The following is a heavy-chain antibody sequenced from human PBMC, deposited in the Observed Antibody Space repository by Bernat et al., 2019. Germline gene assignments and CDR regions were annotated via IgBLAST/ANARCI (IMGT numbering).Heavy chain of an antibody. J-gene: IGHJ5*02. CDR1: GGSFSGYY. CDR2: INHSGSN. CDR3: ARGRGFQQQLPGWFDP. Sequence: QVQLQQWGAGLLKPSETLSLTCAVYGGSFSGYYWSWIRQPPGKGLEWIGEINHSGSNNYNPSLKSRVTISVDTSKNQLSLKLSSVAAADTAVYYCARGRGFQQQLPGWFDPWGQGTLVTVSS. D-gene: IGHD6-13*01. V-gene: IGHV4-34*01.